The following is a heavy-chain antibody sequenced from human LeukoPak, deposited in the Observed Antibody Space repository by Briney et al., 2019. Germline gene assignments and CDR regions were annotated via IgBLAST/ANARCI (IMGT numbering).Heavy chain of an antibody. CDR1: GGSISSYY. J-gene: IGHJ6*02. D-gene: IGHD3-22*01. CDR2: IYYSGST. V-gene: IGHV4-59*01. Sequence: SETLSLTCSVSGGSISSYYWTWIRQPPGKGLEWIAYIYYSGSTNYNPSLKSRVTISVDTSKNQFSLKLSSVTAADTAVYYCARQLYYYDSSGYYYYYYGMDVWGQGTTVTVSS. CDR3: ARQLYYYDSSGYYYYYYGMDV.